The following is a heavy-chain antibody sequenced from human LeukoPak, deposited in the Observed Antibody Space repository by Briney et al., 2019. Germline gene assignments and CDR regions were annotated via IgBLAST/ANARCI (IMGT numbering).Heavy chain of an antibody. D-gene: IGHD5-18*01. CDR1: GNTFTTYD. Sequence: ASVKVSCKASGNTFTTYDINGVRQATGQGLEWMGWMNPNSGNTGYAQKFQGRVTITRNTSISTAYMELSSLRSEDTAVYYCARFTRLWANWGQGTLVTVSS. V-gene: IGHV1-8*03. CDR3: ARFTRLWAN. J-gene: IGHJ4*02. CDR2: MNPNSGNT.